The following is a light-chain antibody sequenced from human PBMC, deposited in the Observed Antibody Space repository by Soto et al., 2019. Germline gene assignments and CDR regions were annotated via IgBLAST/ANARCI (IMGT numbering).Light chain of an antibody. J-gene: IGKJ5*01. CDR1: QSVLYSSNNKNY. CDR3: QEYYSSLPIT. V-gene: IGKV4-1*01. Sequence: DIVMTQSPDSLAVSLGERATITCRSSQSVLYSSNNKNYLAWYQQKPGQPPKVLIYWASVRESGVPDRFSGSGSGTDFTFTISSLQAEDVAVYYCQEYYSSLPITFGQGTRLEIK. CDR2: WAS.